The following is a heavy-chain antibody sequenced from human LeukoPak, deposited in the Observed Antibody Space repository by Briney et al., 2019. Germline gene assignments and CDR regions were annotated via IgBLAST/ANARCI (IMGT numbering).Heavy chain of an antibody. CDR2: SRNKARSYTT. J-gene: IGHJ4*02. CDR3: VRVGFVAGSDYLDS. V-gene: IGHV3-72*01. D-gene: IGHD6-19*01. CDR1: GFTFSDYF. Sequence: PGGSLRPSCAVSGFTFSDYFLDWVRQAPGKGLEWVGRSRNKARSYTTEYAASVKGRFTISRDDSKNSLCLQMNSLNIDDTAVYYCVRVGFVAGSDYLDSWGQGTLVTVST.